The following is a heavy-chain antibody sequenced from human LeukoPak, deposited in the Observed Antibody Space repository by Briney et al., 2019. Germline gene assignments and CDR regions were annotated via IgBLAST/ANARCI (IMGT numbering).Heavy chain of an antibody. Sequence: ASVKVSCKASGYTFTGYYMHWVRQAPGQGLEWMGRINPNSGGTNYAQKFQGRVTMTRDTSTSTAYMELRSLRSEDTAVYYCARDPPSRTLDYWGQGTLVTVSS. D-gene: IGHD3/OR15-3a*01. J-gene: IGHJ4*02. CDR2: INPNSGGT. V-gene: IGHV1-2*06. CDR1: GYTFTGYY. CDR3: ARDPPSRTLDY.